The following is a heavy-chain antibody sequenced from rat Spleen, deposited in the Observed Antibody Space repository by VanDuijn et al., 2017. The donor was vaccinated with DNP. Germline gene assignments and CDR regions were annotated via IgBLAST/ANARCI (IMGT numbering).Heavy chain of an antibody. Sequence: QVQLKESGPGLVQPSQTLSLTCTVAGFSLTSYNVHWVRQFPGKDLEWMGVIGNTGGTQYNSALKSRLSISKDTSKSQVLLKVNSLQSEDTATYYCARDRGTVATGAMDAWGQGTSVTVSS. V-gene: IGHV2-41*01. CDR3: ARDRGTVATGAMDA. CDR1: GFSLTSYN. CDR2: IGNTGGT. D-gene: IGHD4-3*01. J-gene: IGHJ4*01.